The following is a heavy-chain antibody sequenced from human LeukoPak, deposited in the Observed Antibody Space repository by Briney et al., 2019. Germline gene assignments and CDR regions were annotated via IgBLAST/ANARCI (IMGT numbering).Heavy chain of an antibody. J-gene: IGHJ5*02. Sequence: PSETLSLTCTVSGGSISSSSYYWGWIRQPPGKGLEWIGSIYYSGSTYYNPSLKSRVTISVDTSENQFSLKLSSVTAADTAVYYCARGHGYCGGDCFNWFDPWGQGTLVTVSS. CDR3: ARGHGYCGGDCFNWFDP. CDR2: IYYSGST. CDR1: GGSISSSSYY. V-gene: IGHV4-39*07. D-gene: IGHD2-21*02.